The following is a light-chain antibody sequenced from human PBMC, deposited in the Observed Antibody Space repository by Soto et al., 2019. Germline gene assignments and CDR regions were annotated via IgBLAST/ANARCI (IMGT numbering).Light chain of an antibody. J-gene: IGKJ1*01. CDR1: QSVSSSF. CDR3: QQYVTSPWA. V-gene: IGKV3-20*01. CDR2: GAS. Sequence: EIVLTQSPGTLSLSPGERATLSCRASQSVSSSFLAWYQQKPGQAPRLLIYGASNRATGIPDRFSGSGSGTDFTLTSSRLEPEDFAVYYWQQYVTSPWAFGQGTKVAIE.